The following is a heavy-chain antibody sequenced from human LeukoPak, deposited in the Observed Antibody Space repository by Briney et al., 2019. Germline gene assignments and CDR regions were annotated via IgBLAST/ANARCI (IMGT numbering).Heavy chain of an antibody. D-gene: IGHD3-3*01. CDR2: ISGSGGST. J-gene: IGHJ4*02. V-gene: IGHV3-23*01. Sequence: PGGSLRPSCAASGFTFSSYAMSWVRQAPGKGLEWVSAISGSGGSTHYAVSVRGRFTISRDNSKNTLYLQMNSLRAEDTAVYYCAKAYYDFWSGYFDYWGQGTLVTVSS. CDR3: AKAYYDFWSGYFDY. CDR1: GFTFSSYA.